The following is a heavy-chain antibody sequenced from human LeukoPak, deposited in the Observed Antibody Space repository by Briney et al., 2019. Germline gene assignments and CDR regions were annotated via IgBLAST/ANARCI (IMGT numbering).Heavy chain of an antibody. D-gene: IGHD1-14*01. CDR1: GFTSPNYA. CDR2: ISHTGYNT. J-gene: IGHJ6*02. V-gene: IGHV3-23*01. Sequence: PGGSLRLSCAASGFTSPNYAMAWVRQAPGKGLEWVSAISHTGYNTYYTDSVKGRFAISRDNSGNNLYLHMYSLGAEDTAVYYCAKIMEPAILAYYYGMDVWGQGTTVSVSS. CDR3: AKIMEPAILAYYYGMDV.